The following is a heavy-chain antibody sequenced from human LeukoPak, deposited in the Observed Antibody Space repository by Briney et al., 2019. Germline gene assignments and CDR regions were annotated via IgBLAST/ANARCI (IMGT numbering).Heavy chain of an antibody. CDR1: GFTFSSYG. J-gene: IGHJ4*02. CDR3: AKDPALRYFDWPQIDY. V-gene: IGHV3-30*02. D-gene: IGHD3-9*01. CDR2: IRYDGSNK. Sequence: AGGSLRLSCAASGFTFSSYGMHWVRQAPGKGLEWVAFIRYDGSNKYYADSVKGRFTISRDNSKNTLYLQMNSLRAEDTAVYYCAKDPALRYFDWPQIDYWGQGTLVTVSS.